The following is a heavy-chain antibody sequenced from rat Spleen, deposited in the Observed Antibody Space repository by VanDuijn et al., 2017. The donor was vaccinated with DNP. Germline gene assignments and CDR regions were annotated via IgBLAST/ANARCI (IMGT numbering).Heavy chain of an antibody. CDR3: ARIGAVTGTFDY. CDR2: ISYDSSTT. V-gene: IGHV5-7*01. D-gene: IGHD5-1*01. J-gene: IGHJ2*01. Sequence: EVQLVESGGGLVQPGRSLKLSCAASGFTFSDFYMAWVRQAPTKGLEWVATISYDSSTTYYRGSVRGRFTISRDNAKSTLYLQMDSLRSEDTATYYCARIGAVTGTFDYWGQGVMVTVSS. CDR1: GFTFSDFY.